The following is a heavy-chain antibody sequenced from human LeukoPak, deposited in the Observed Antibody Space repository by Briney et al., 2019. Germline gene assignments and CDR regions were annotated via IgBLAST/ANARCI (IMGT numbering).Heavy chain of an antibody. CDR1: GFTFSSYA. Sequence: GGALRLSCAASGFTFSSYAMSWVRQAPGKGLEWVSAISGSGGSTYYADSVKGRFTISRDNSKNTLYLQMNSLRAEDTAVYYCAKGRRAVAGSPTDYWGQGTLVTVSS. CDR3: AKGRRAVAGSPTDY. D-gene: IGHD6-19*01. J-gene: IGHJ4*02. CDR2: ISGSGGST. V-gene: IGHV3-23*01.